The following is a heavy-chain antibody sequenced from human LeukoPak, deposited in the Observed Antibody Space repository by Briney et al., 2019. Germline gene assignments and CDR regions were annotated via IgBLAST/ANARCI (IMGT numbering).Heavy chain of an antibody. Sequence: ASVKVSCKASGYTFTSYSISWVRQAPGQGLEWMGWISAYNGNTNYAQKLQGRVTMTTDTSTSTAYMELRSLRSDDTAVYYCAREYSSSWYGDYYYYMDVWGKGTTVTVSS. CDR1: GYTFTSYS. CDR2: ISAYNGNT. CDR3: AREYSSSWYGDYYYYMDV. J-gene: IGHJ6*03. V-gene: IGHV1-18*01. D-gene: IGHD6-13*01.